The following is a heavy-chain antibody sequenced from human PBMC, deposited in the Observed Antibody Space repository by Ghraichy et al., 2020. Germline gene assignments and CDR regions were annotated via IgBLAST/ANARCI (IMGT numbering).Heavy chain of an antibody. J-gene: IGHJ2*01. CDR2: IYYSGST. Sequence: SETLSLTCTVSGGSISSYYWSWIRQPPGKGLEWIGYIYYSGSTNYNPSLKSRVTISVDTSKNQFSLKLSSVTAADTAVYYCARPGLQHWYFDLWGRGTLVTVSS. CDR3: ARPGLQHWYFDL. D-gene: IGHD4-11*01. V-gene: IGHV4-59*08. CDR1: GGSISSYY.